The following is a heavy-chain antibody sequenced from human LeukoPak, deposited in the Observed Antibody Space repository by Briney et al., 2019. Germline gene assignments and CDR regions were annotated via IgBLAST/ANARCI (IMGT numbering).Heavy chain of an antibody. V-gene: IGHV3-23*01. CDR1: GFTFSSYA. Sequence: PGRSLRLSCAASGFTFSSYAMSWVSQAPGKGLEWVSAISGSGGSTYYADSAKGRSTISRDNPTNTLHLKMNSLRAQDQPVYYCAKSRSGIAAAGTNYWGQGTLVTVAS. CDR3: AKSRSGIAAAGTNY. D-gene: IGHD6-13*01. CDR2: ISGSGGST. J-gene: IGHJ4*02.